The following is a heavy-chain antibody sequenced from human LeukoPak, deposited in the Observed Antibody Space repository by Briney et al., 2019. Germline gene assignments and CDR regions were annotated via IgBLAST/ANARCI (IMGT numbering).Heavy chain of an antibody. D-gene: IGHD1-1*01. CDR2: IYSGGNT. J-gene: IGHJ4*02. CDR1: GFTVGNNH. V-gene: IGHV3-66*01. Sequence: GGSLRLSCAASGFTVGNNHMNWVRQAPGKGLEWVSLIYSGGNTQYADSVKGRFIIFRDSSKNTLYLQMNSLRDEDTAVYYCAISGNWGQGTLVTVSS. CDR3: AISGN.